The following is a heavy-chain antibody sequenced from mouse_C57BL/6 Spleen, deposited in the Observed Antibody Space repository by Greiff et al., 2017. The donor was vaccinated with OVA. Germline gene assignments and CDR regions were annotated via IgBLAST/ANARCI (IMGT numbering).Heavy chain of an antibody. CDR1: GYSFTDYN. D-gene: IGHD2-3*01. Sequence: VQLKQPGAELVMPGASVKLSCKASGYSFTDYNMNWVKQSNGKSLEWIGVINPNYGTTSYNQKFKGKATLTVDQSSSTAYMQLNSLTSEDSAVYYCARWGDGYYWYFDVWGTGTTVTVSS. V-gene: IGHV1-39*01. J-gene: IGHJ1*03. CDR3: ARWGDGYYWYFDV. CDR2: INPNYGTT.